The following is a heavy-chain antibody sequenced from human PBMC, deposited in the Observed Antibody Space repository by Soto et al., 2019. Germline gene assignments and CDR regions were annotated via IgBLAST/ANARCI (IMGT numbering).Heavy chain of an antibody. V-gene: IGHV3-23*01. CDR2: ISGSGGST. D-gene: IGHD5-12*01. CDR3: AKVNWVDIVAARFDY. J-gene: IGHJ4*02. Sequence: GGSLRLSCAASGFTFSSYAMSWVRQAPGKGLEWVSAISGSGGSTYYADSVKGRFTISRDNSKNTLYLQMNSLRAEDTAVYYCAKVNWVDIVAARFDYWGQGTLVTVSS. CDR1: GFTFSSYA.